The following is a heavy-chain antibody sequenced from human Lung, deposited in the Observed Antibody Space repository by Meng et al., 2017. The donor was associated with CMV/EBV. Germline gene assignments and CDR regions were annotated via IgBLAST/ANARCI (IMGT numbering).Heavy chain of an antibody. CDR2: ISAYNGDT. D-gene: IGHD3-22*01. J-gene: IGHJ4*02. V-gene: IGHV1-18*01. Sequence: ASXXVSXKASGYTFRNYAITWVRQAPGQGLEWLGWISAYNGDTKYAQRVQGRVTMTTDTATSTAYMDLSSLTSEDTAVYYCARHAEDYYDSRDFSPYAHWXQGTXVTVSS. CDR3: ARHAEDYYDSRDFSPYAH. CDR1: GYTFRNYA.